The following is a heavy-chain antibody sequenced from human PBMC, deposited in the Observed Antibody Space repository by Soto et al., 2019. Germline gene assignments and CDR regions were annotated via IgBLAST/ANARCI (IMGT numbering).Heavy chain of an antibody. D-gene: IGHD2-2*01. Sequence: SVKVSCKASGGTFSSYDISWVRQAPGQGLEWMGGIIPIFGTANYAQKFQGRVTITADESTSTAYMELSSLRSEDTAVYYCARHVPAAGYYYGMDVWGQGTTVTVSS. CDR2: IIPIFGTA. V-gene: IGHV1-69*13. CDR1: GGTFSSYD. J-gene: IGHJ6*02. CDR3: ARHVPAAGYYYGMDV.